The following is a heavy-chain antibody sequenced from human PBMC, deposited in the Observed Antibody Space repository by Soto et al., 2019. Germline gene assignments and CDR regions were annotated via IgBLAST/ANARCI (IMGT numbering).Heavy chain of an antibody. D-gene: IGHD3-22*01. CDR1: EFSFSNNW. Sequence: GGSLRLSCAASEFSFSNNWMHWVRQAPGKGLVWVSRISGDGKNSNYAASVKGRFTISRDNAKNTVFLQMNSLRVEDMAVYYCVRGASSGYYRIDYWGQGALVTVSS. J-gene: IGHJ4*02. V-gene: IGHV3-74*01. CDR2: ISGDGKNS. CDR3: VRGASSGYYRIDY.